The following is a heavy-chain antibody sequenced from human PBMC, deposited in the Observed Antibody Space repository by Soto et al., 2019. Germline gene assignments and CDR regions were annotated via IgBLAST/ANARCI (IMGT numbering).Heavy chain of an antibody. CDR3: ARHMTGYCSGGSCYGEWHFDY. CDR1: GGSISSYY. J-gene: IGHJ4*02. D-gene: IGHD2-15*01. CDR2: IYYSGST. V-gene: IGHV4-59*08. Sequence: QVQLQESGPGLVKPSETLSLTCTVSGGSISSYYWSWIRQPPGKGLEWIGNIYYSGSTKYNPSLKSRGTISVDTSKNQFSLKLSSVTAADTAVYYCARHMTGYCSGGSCYGEWHFDYWGQGTLVTVSS.